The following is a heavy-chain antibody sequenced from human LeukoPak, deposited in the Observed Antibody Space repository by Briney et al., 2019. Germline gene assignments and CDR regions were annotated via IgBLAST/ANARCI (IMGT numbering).Heavy chain of an antibody. CDR3: ARDNFDWLLSNDAFDI. CDR1: GYTFTSYG. CDR2: ISAYNGNT. D-gene: IGHD3-9*01. Sequence: ASVKVSCKASGYTFTSYGISWVRQAPGQGLEWMGWISAYNGNTNYAQKLQGRVTMTTDTSTSTAYMELRSLGSDDTAVYYCARDNFDWLLSNDAFDIWGQGTMVTVSS. J-gene: IGHJ3*02. V-gene: IGHV1-18*01.